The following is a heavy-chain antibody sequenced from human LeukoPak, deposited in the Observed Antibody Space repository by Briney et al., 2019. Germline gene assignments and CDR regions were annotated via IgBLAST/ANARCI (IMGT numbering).Heavy chain of an antibody. Sequence: GGSLRLSCAASGFTFSSYGMHWVRQAPGKGLEWVAVISYDGGNKYYADSVKGRFTISRDNSKNTLYLQMNSLRAEDTAVYYCAPDYDILTGTETIFDYWGQGTLVTVSS. J-gene: IGHJ4*02. CDR1: GFTFSSYG. CDR2: ISYDGGNK. V-gene: IGHV3-30*03. D-gene: IGHD3-9*01. CDR3: APDYDILTGTETIFDY.